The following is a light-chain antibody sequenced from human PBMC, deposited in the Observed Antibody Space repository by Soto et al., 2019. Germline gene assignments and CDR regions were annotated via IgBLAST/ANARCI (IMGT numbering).Light chain of an antibody. V-gene: IGKV3-11*01. J-gene: IGKJ2*01. CDR2: DAS. CDR3: QPLSNWPQDT. CDR1: QSVSSY. Sequence: EIVLTQSPATLSLSPGERATLSCRASQSVSSYLAWYQQKPGQAPRLLIYDASNSATGIPARFSGSGSVTGFTLTITSLEPEDFVVYYGQPLSNWPQDTFGQGNKLQIK.